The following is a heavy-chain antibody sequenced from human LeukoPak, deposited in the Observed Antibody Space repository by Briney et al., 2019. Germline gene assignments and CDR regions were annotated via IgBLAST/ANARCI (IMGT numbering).Heavy chain of an antibody. V-gene: IGHV3-7*01. D-gene: IGHD4-17*01. Sequence: QPGGSLRLSCAASGFTFSSYWMSWVRQAPGKGLEWVANIKQDGSEKYYVDSVKGRFTISRDNAKNSLYLQMNSLRAEDTAVYYCAREKNDYGAAFDYWGQGTLVTVSS. CDR3: AREKNDYGAAFDY. CDR1: GFTFSSYW. CDR2: IKQDGSEK. J-gene: IGHJ4*02.